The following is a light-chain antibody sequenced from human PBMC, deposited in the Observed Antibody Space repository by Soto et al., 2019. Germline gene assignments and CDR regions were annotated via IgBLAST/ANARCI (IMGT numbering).Light chain of an antibody. CDR2: EDN. CDR1: SGSIASNY. CDR3: QSYDSSNRGV. V-gene: IGLV6-57*02. Sequence: NLMLTQPHSVSESPGKTVTISCTGSSGSIASNYVQWYQPRPGSAPTTVIYEDNQRPSGVPDRVSGSIDSSSNSASLTISGLKTEDEADYYCQSYDSSNRGVFCGGTKLTVL. J-gene: IGLJ2*01.